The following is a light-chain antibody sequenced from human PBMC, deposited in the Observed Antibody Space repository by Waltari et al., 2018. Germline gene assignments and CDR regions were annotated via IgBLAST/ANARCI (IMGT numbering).Light chain of an antibody. Sequence: SLSASVGDRVTITCQASQDINNFLNWYQQKPGKAPKVVIYDAFNLATGVPSRFSGGGSGTDFTFTISSLQPEDIATYYCQQYNTLPVTFGGGTKVEIK. CDR1: QDINNF. CDR2: DAF. J-gene: IGKJ4*01. CDR3: QQYNTLPVT. V-gene: IGKV1-33*01.